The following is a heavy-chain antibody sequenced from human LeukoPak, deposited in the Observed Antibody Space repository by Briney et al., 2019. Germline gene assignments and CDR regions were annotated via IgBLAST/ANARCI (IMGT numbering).Heavy chain of an antibody. CDR2: INHSGST. J-gene: IGHJ4*02. CDR3: ARTYCSSTRCFFDY. V-gene: IGHV4-34*01. CDR1: GGSFSGYY. Sequence: SETLSLTCAVYGGSFSGYYWSWIRQPPGKGLEWIGEINHSGSTNYNPSLKSRVTISVDTSKNQFSLKLSSVTAADTAVYYCARTYCSSTRCFFDYWGQGTLVTVSS. D-gene: IGHD2-2*01.